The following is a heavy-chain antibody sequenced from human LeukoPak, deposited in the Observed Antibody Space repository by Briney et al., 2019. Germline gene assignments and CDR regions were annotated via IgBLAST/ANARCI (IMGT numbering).Heavy chain of an antibody. CDR2: ISRTSRTL. Sequence: GGSLRLSCAASGFMFNIYVMSWVRQAPGKGPEWISHISRTSRTLYYADSVKGRFTISRDNAKNSLYLQMNSLRDEDTAVYYSVRDFGLWGQGTLVTVSS. CDR3: VRDFGL. D-gene: IGHD3-16*01. J-gene: IGHJ4*02. V-gene: IGHV3-48*02. CDR1: GFMFNIYV.